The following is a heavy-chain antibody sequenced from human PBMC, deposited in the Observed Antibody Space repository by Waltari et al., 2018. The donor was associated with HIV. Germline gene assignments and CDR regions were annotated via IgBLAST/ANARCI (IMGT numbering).Heavy chain of an antibody. CDR2: MDPKNGNT. CDR1: GYTFINNY. J-gene: IGHJ5*02. CDR3: ARGQYDLWSGYFWVSDWSHP. V-gene: IGHV1-8*02. D-gene: IGHD3-3*01. Sequence: QVQLVQSGAEVKRHGASVTVSCKTAGYTFINNYINWVRRAPGKGLEWMGWMDPKNGNTAYVSKFQGRITMSRDTSTSTAYMELRSLTFEDTATYYCARGQYDLWSGYFWVSDWSHPWGQGTPVFVSS.